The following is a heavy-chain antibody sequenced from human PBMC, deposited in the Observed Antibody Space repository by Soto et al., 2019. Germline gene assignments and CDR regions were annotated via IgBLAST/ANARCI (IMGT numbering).Heavy chain of an antibody. J-gene: IGHJ4*01. CDR3: TTDSYSTIIIVRFDY. CDR1: GFTFSNAS. CDR2: IKSKTDGGTT. D-gene: IGHD3-22*01. Sequence: GGSLRLSCAASGFTFSNASINWVRQAPGKGLEWVGRIKSKTDGGTTDYAAPVKGRFAISRDDSNNMVYLQMNSLKIEDTAVYYCTTDSYSTIIIVRFDYWGHGTLVTVSS. V-gene: IGHV3-15*07.